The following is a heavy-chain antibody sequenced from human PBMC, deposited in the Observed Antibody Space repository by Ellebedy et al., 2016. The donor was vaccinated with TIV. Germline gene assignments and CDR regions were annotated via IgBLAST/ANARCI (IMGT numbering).Heavy chain of an antibody. CDR2: IYPGDSDT. J-gene: IGHJ3*02. Sequence: GESLKISCKGSGYSFTSYWIAWVRQMPGKGLERMGLIYPGDSDTRYSPPFQGQVTISADKSISTAYLQWSGLKASDTAMYYCARGGHIGSGYVFDAFDIWGQGTMVTVSS. D-gene: IGHD5-12*01. V-gene: IGHV5-51*01. CDR1: GYSFTSYW. CDR3: ARGGHIGSGYVFDAFDI.